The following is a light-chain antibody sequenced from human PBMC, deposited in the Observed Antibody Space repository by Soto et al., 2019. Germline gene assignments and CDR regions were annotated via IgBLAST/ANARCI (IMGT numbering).Light chain of an antibody. J-gene: IGLJ3*02. CDR2: DVS. CDR3: CSYAGSYMV. V-gene: IGLV2-11*01. CDR1: SSDVGGYNY. Sequence: QSVLTQPRSVSGSPGQSVTISCTGTSSDVGGYNYVSWYQQHPGKAPKLMIYDVSKRPSGVPDRFSGSKSGNTASLTISGLQAEDEADYYCCSYAGSYMVFGGRTKLTVL.